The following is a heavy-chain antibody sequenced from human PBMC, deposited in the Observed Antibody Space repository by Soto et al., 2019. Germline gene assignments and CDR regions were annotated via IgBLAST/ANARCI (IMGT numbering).Heavy chain of an antibody. CDR2: ISASGGSP. CDR1: GFTFSSYT. D-gene: IGHD4-17*01. Sequence: EVQLLESGGGLVQPGGSLRLSCATSGFTFSSYTITYVRQAPGKGLEWVSAISASGGSPHDADSVKGRFTISRDNSKNTFYLDIDSLTANDTAVEYCAKGVSYYGDQDYFACWGRGSMVTVSA. J-gene: IGHJ4*02. V-gene: IGHV3-23*01. CDR3: AKGVSYYGDQDYFAC.